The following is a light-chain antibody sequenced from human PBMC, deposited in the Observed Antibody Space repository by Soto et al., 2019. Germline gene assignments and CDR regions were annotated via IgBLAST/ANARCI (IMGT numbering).Light chain of an antibody. J-gene: IGLJ3*02. Sequence: QSALTQPPSVSGAPGQRVTISCTGSSSNIGAGYDVHWYQQLPGTAPKLLIYGNSNRPSGVPDRFSGSKSGTSASLAITGLQAEDEADYYCQSYDSSVSGSVFGGGTKLTVL. CDR3: QSYDSSVSGSV. V-gene: IGLV1-40*01. CDR1: SSNIGAGYD. CDR2: GNS.